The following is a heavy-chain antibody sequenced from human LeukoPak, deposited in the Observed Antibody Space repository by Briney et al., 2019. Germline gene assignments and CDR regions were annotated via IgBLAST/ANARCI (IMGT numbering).Heavy chain of an antibody. D-gene: IGHD1-26*01. V-gene: IGHV4-4*09. CDR2: IHSNGYT. J-gene: IGHJ5*02. CDR1: GGSISSHY. CDR3: TKREGPMSGSYDYFDP. Sequence: SETLSLICTVSGGSISSHYWSWIRQPPGQGLEWIAYIHSNGYTNYNPSLKSRVTISVDTSKNQFSLKVTSVTAADTAMYYCTKREGPMSGSYDYFDPWGQGTLVTVS.